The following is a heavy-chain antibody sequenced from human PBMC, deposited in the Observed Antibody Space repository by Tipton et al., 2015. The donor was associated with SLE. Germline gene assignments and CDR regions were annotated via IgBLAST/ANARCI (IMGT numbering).Heavy chain of an antibody. CDR3: AKEVRRIKAVAGTGDFDY. CDR2: ISGSGGST. D-gene: IGHD6-19*01. Sequence: SLRLSCAASGFPFSSYAMSWVRQAPGKGLEWVSGISGSGGSTYYADSVKGRFTISRDNSKNTLYLQMNSLRAEDTAVYYCAKEVRRIKAVAGTGDFDYWGQGTLVTVSS. J-gene: IGHJ4*02. CDR1: GFPFSSYA. V-gene: IGHV3-23*01.